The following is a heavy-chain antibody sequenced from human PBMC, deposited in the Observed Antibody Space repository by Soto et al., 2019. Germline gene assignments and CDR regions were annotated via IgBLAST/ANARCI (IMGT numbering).Heavy chain of an antibody. CDR3: ARTWVDDAFDI. Sequence: SDTPFLTCTVSGSSTSSYYGSWIRQHPGKGLEWSGYIYYSGSTNYNPYLKSRVTISVDTSKNQFSLKLSSVTAADTAVYYCARTWVDDAFDIWGQGTMVTVSS. D-gene: IGHD2-15*01. V-gene: IGHV4-59*07. CDR2: IYYSGST. CDR1: GSSTSSYY. J-gene: IGHJ3*02.